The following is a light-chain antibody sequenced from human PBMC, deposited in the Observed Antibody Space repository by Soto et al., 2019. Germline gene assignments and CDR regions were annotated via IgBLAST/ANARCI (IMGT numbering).Light chain of an antibody. CDR2: DNN. Sequence: QSVLTQPPSVSAAPGQTVTISCSGSSSNIGNNYVSWFQQFPGTAPNLLIYDNNKRPSGIPDRFSGSKSGTSATLGITGLQTGDEAEYYCDTWDSSLSAVVFGGGTKLTVL. CDR3: DTWDSSLSAVV. CDR1: SSNIGNNY. J-gene: IGLJ2*01. V-gene: IGLV1-51*01.